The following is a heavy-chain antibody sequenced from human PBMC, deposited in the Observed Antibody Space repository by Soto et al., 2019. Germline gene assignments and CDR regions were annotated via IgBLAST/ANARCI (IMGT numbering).Heavy chain of an antibody. CDR1: GYTFTSYG. V-gene: IGHV1-18*01. D-gene: IGHD2-2*02. J-gene: IGHJ4*02. CDR2: ISAYNGNT. Sequence: ASVKVSCKASGYTFTSYGISWVRQAPGQGLEWMGWISAYNGNTNYAQKLQGRDTMTTDTSTSTAYMELSSLRSEDTAVYYCAKSATVPAAIAYWGQGTLVTVSS. CDR3: AKSATVPAAIAY.